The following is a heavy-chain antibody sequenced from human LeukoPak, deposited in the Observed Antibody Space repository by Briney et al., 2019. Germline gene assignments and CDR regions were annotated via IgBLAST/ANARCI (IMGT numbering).Heavy chain of an antibody. D-gene: IGHD2-2*01. Sequence: SETLSLTCTVSGGSISSSTYYWGWIRQPRGKGLEWIGSISYGGSTYYNSSLKDRVTISVDTSKNQFSLKLNSVTAADTAVYYCARPLVPAATTGFDYWGQGTLVTVSS. CDR2: ISYGGST. V-gene: IGHV4-39*01. CDR1: GGSISSSTYY. J-gene: IGHJ4*02. CDR3: ARPLVPAATTGFDY.